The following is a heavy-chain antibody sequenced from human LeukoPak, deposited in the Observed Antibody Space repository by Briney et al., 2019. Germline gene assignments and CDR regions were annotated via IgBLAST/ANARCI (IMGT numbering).Heavy chain of an antibody. Sequence: GGSLRLSCVASGFTFNTFGMTWVRQAPGKGLEWVSGISDSGGSTYYADPVKGRFTISRDNSKNTVYLQMNSLRAEDTAVYYCARGHHYYDSSAYYYWGQGTLVTVSS. D-gene: IGHD3-22*01. CDR1: GFTFNTFG. V-gene: IGHV3-23*01. CDR2: ISDSGGST. J-gene: IGHJ4*02. CDR3: ARGHHYYDSSAYYY.